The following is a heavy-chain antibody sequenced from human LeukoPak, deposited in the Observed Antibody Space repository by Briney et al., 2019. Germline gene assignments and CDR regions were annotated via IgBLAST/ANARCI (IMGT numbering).Heavy chain of an antibody. D-gene: IGHD6-19*01. CDR3: ATKQWLAPPPDS. J-gene: IGHJ4*02. CDR1: GFTFSKYW. Sequence: GGSLRLSCAASGFTFSKYWMLWARQAPGKGLESVSRINTDGTVTTYADSVKGRFTVSRGNADNTMFLQMNSVRDEDTAVYYCATKQWLAPPPDSWGQGTPVTVSS. V-gene: IGHV3-74*01. CDR2: INTDGTVT.